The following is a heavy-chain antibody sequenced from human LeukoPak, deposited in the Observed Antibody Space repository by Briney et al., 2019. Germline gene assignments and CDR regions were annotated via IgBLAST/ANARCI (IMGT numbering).Heavy chain of an antibody. D-gene: IGHD3-22*01. CDR3: ARDRGLYDSSGYYYGYYYGMDV. J-gene: IGHJ6*02. CDR1: GFTFSSYS. Sequence: GGSRRLSCAASGFTFSSYSINWVRQAPGKGLEWVSSISSSSSYIYYADSVKGRFTISRDNAKNSLYLQMNSLRAEDTAVYYCARDRGLYDSSGYYYGYYYGMDVWGQGTTVTVSS. CDR2: ISSSSSYI. V-gene: IGHV3-21*01.